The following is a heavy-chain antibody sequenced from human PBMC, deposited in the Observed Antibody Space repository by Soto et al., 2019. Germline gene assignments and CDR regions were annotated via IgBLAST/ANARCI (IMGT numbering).Heavy chain of an antibody. CDR3: ARALTVITVISRLPASCFDI. J-gene: IGHJ3*02. V-gene: IGHV5-51*01. CDR1: GYSFTTYW. D-gene: IGHD3-22*01. CDR2: IYPGDADT. Sequence: GESLKISCKRSGYSFTTYWIGWVRQMPGKGLEWMENIYPGDADTRYSPSFQGQVTISADKSISTAYLQWSSLKASATAMCYCARALTVITVISRLPASCFDIWGRRRMFAVSS.